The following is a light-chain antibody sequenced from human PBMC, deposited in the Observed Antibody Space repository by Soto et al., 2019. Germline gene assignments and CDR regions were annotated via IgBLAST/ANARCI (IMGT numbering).Light chain of an antibody. Sequence: DIQMTQSPSTLSASVADRVTITCRASQSISSWLAWYQQKPGKAPKLLIYDASNLQSGVPSRFSGSGSGTEFTLTISSLQPDDFATYYCQQYNSCSFGQGTKVDIK. CDR2: DAS. V-gene: IGKV1-5*01. CDR1: QSISSW. J-gene: IGKJ1*01. CDR3: QQYNSCS.